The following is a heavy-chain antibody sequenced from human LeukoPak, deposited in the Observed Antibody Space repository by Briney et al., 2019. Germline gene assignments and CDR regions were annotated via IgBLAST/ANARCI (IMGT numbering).Heavy chain of an antibody. J-gene: IGHJ6*03. V-gene: IGHV3-53*01. CDR3: ARVRSSGYYYYYYMDV. CDR2: IYSGGST. CDR1: GFTVSSNY. D-gene: IGHD3-22*01. Sequence: GGSLRLSCAASGFTVSSNYMSWVRQAPGKGLEWVSVIYSGGSTYHADSVKGRFTISRDNSKNTLYLQMNSLRAEDTAVYYCARVRSSGYYYYYYMDVWGKGTTVTVSS.